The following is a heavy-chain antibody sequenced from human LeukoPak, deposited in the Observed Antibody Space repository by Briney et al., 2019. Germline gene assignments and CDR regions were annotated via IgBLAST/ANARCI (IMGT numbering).Heavy chain of an antibody. CDR1: GFTFSTYG. CDR2: IRYDGSEG. CDR3: AKVGYGWYEVDY. V-gene: IGHV3-30*02. J-gene: IGHJ4*02. Sequence: PGGSLRLSCAASGFTFSTYGMHWVRQAPGKGLDWVAFIRYDGSEGYYADSVKDRFTVSRDNSKNTLYLHMNSLRVEDTAVYYCAKVGYGWYEVDYWGQGTLVTVSS. D-gene: IGHD6-19*01.